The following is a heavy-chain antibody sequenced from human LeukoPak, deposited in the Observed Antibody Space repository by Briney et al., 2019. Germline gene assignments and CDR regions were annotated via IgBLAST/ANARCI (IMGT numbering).Heavy chain of an antibody. Sequence: SETLSLTCTVSGGSVSSGTYYWSWIRQPPGKELEWIGYIYYTGSTNYNPSLKSRLTISVDTSKNQFSLKLSSVTAADTAVYYCARRGGSGMSFDYWGQGTLVTVSS. D-gene: IGHD3-10*01. CDR1: GGSVSSGTYY. CDR3: ARRGGSGMSFDY. CDR2: IYYTGST. J-gene: IGHJ4*02. V-gene: IGHV4-61*01.